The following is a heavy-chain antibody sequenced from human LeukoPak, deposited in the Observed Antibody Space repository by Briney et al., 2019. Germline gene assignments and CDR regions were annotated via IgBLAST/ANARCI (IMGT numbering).Heavy chain of an antibody. J-gene: IGHJ4*02. CDR3: ARDRYGGRGDY. CDR2: IKSDGSAT. D-gene: IGHD3-10*01. Sequence: GGSLILSCAASGFTFGDYWMHWVRQVPGKGLVWVSRIKSDGSATNYADSVKGRFTISRDNAKNTLYLQMNSLRAEDTAVYYCARDRYGGRGDYWGQGTLVTVSS. V-gene: IGHV3-74*01. CDR1: GFTFGDYW.